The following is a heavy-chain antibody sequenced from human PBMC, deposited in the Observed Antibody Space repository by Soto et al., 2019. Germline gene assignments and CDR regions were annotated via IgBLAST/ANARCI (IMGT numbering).Heavy chain of an antibody. CDR1: VGSSTSHY. J-gene: IGHJ5*02. D-gene: IGHD2-2*01. CDR3: ARLGFCISTRCYDWFAP. V-gene: IGHV4-59*11. CDR2: IFHSGST. Sequence: QVQLQESGPGLVKPSETLSLTCTVYVGSSTSHYWRWIRQPPGKGLEWIGYIFHSGSTNYNPSLKRRLTLSVDTSTNQFSLNLSTVTAADTGVYYCARLGFCISTRCYDWFAPWCQGTLVSLSS.